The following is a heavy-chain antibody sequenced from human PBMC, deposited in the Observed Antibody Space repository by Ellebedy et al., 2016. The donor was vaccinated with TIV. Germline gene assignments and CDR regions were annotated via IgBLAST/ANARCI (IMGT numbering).Heavy chain of an antibody. V-gene: IGHV3-33*01. CDR1: GFTFSSYG. CDR3: ARVLWFGDPGAFDI. J-gene: IGHJ3*02. CDR2: IWYDGSNK. Sequence: GESLKISXAASGFTFSSYGMHWVRQAPGKGLEWVAVIWYDGSNKYYADSVKGRFTISRDNSKNTLYLQMNSLRAEDTAVYYCARVLWFGDPGAFDIWGQGTMVTVSS. D-gene: IGHD3-10*01.